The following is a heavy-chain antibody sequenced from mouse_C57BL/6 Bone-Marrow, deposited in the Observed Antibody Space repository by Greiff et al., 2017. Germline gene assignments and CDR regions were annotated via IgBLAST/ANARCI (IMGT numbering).Heavy chain of an antibody. J-gene: IGHJ2*01. Sequence: EVKLVESGAELVRPGASVKLSCTASGFNIKDDYMHWVKQRPEQGLEWIGWIDPENGDTEYASKFQGKATITADTSSNTAYLQLSSLTSEDTAVYYCTILTPGGYYWGQGTTLTVSS. CDR3: TILTPGGYY. CDR2: IDPENGDT. V-gene: IGHV14-4*01. CDR1: GFNIKDDY. D-gene: IGHD4-1*01.